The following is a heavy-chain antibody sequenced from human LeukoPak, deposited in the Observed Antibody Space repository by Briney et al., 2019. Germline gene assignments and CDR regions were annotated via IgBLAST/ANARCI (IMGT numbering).Heavy chain of an antibody. J-gene: IGHJ6*03. CDR3: ARYSAYYYMDL. CDR2: ISGSSSTI. V-gene: IGHV3-48*04. Sequence: GGSLRLSCAASGFTFSSYSMNWVRQAPGKGLEWVSYISGSSSTIYYADSVKGRFTISRDNAKNSLYLQMNSLRAEDTALYYCARYSAYYYMDLWGKGTTVTVSS. D-gene: IGHD2-21*01. CDR1: GFTFSSYS.